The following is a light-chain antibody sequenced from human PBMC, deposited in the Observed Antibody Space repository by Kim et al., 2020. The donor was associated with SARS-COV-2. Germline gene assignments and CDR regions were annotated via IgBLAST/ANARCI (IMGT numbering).Light chain of an antibody. J-gene: IGKJ1*01. CDR1: QSLLHSNGYNS. Sequence: GEPASISCRSSQSLLHSNGYNSLDWYLQKPGQSPQLLIYLGSNRASGVPDRFSGSGTGTDFTLKISRVEAEDVGVYYCMQALQTWTFGQGTKVDIK. V-gene: IGKV2-28*01. CDR3: MQALQTWT. CDR2: LGS.